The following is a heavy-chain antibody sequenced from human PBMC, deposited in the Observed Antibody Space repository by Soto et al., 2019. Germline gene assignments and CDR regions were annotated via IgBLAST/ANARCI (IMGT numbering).Heavy chain of an antibody. Sequence: SETLSLTCAVSGGSISSGGYSWSWIRQPPGKGLEWIGYIYHSGSTYYNPSLKSRVTISVDRSKNQFSLKLSSVTAADTAVYYCARAVTMTTVTKTNWFDPWGQGTLVTVSS. CDR2: IYHSGST. D-gene: IGHD4-4*01. V-gene: IGHV4-30-2*01. CDR1: GGSISSGGYS. CDR3: ARAVTMTTVTKTNWFDP. J-gene: IGHJ5*02.